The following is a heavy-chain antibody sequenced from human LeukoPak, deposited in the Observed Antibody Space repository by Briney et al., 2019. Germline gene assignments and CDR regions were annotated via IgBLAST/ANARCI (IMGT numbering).Heavy chain of an antibody. D-gene: IGHD2-21*01. CDR3: ARVSDGTAAAFDI. CDR1: GGSISSSSYS. CDR2: IYYSGST. J-gene: IGHJ3*02. V-gene: IGHV4-61*05. Sequence: PSETLSLTCTVSGGSISSSSYSWGVIRQPPGKGLEWIANIYYSGSTNYNPSLKSRVTISVDTSKNQFSLKLSSVTAADTAVYYCARVSDGTAAAFDIWGQGTMVTVSS.